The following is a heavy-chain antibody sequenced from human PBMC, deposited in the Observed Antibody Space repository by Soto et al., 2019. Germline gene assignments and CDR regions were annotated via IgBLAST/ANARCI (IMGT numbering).Heavy chain of an antibody. CDR1: GFTFSSYG. Sequence: GGSRRVSCAASGFTFSSYGMHWVRQAPGKGLEWVAVIWYDGSNKYYADSVKGRFAISRDNSKNTLYLQMNSLRAEDTAGYYCARDADYIVAKHVDLDSWCQGT. D-gene: IGHD5-12*01. V-gene: IGHV3-33*01. J-gene: IGHJ4*02. CDR3: ARDADYIVAKHVDLDS. CDR2: IWYDGSNK.